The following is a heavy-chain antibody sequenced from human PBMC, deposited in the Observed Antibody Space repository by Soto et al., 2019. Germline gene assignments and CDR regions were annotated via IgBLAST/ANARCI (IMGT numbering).Heavy chain of an antibody. CDR3: ARHPTRRQDPGDYFQH. CDR2: IIPIFGTA. Sequence: QVQLVQSGAEVKKPGSSVKVSCKASGGTFSSYAISWVRQAPGQGLEWMGGIIPIFGTANYAQKFQGRVTMPADESTSTAYMELSSLRSEDTAVYYCARHPTRRQDPGDYFQHWGQGTLVTVSS. J-gene: IGHJ1*01. V-gene: IGHV1-69*01. CDR1: GGTFSSYA. D-gene: IGHD2-15*01.